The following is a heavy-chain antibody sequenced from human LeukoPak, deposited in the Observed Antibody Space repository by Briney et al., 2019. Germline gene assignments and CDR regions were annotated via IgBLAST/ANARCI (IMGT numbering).Heavy chain of an antibody. CDR1: GGPISSSSYY. CDR3: ARDRDRRMYYYDSSGVDP. J-gene: IGHJ5*02. CDR2: IYYSGST. D-gene: IGHD3-22*01. V-gene: IGHV4-39*07. Sequence: SETLSLTCTVSGGPISSSSYYWGWIRQPPGKGLEWLGSIYYSGSTYYNPSLKSRVTISVDTSKNQFSLKLSSVTAADTAVYYCARDRDRRMYYYDSSGVDPWGQGTLVTVSS.